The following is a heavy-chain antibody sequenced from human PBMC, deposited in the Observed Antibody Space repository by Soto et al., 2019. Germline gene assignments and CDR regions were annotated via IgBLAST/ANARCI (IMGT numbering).Heavy chain of an antibody. D-gene: IGHD6-6*01. J-gene: IGHJ4*02. CDR3: ARISYSSSSPHFDY. Sequence: QVQLQESGPGLVKPSGTLSLTCAVSSGSISSSNWWSWVRQPPGKGLEWIGEIYHSGSTNYNPSLKSQVTISVDKSKYQYALKLSSVTAADTAVYYCARISYSSSSPHFDYWGQGTLVTVSS. CDR2: IYHSGST. CDR1: SGSISSSNW. V-gene: IGHV4-4*02.